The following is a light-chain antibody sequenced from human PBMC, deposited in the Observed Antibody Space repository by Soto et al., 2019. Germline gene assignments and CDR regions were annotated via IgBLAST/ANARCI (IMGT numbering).Light chain of an antibody. CDR2: GAS. CDR3: QQYNNWLST. J-gene: IGKJ4*01. Sequence: EIVMTQSPAPLSVSPGERATLSCRASQSVSSKLAWYQQKPGQALRLLIYGASTRATGIPARFSGSGSGTEFTLNISSLQSEDFAVYYCQQYNNWLSTFGGGTKVEIK. V-gene: IGKV3-15*01. CDR1: QSVSSK.